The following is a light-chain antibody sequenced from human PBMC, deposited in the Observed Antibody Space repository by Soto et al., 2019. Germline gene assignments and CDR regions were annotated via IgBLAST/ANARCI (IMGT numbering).Light chain of an antibody. CDR3: QQRSNWPPLT. J-gene: IGKJ5*01. CDR1: QSVSSY. Sequence: EIVLTQSPVTLSLSPGERATLTCRASQSVSSYLSWYQQKPGQAPRLLIYDASNRATGIPARFSGSGSGTVFTLTIDNLEHEDFAVYYCQQRSNWPPLTFGQGTRLEIK. V-gene: IGKV3-11*01. CDR2: DAS.